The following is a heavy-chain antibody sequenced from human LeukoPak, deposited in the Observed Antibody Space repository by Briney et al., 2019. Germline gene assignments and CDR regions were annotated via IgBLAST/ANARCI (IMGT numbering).Heavy chain of an antibody. V-gene: IGHV3-66*01. D-gene: IGHD5-12*01. Sequence: GGSLRLSCAASGFTVSSNYMSWVRQAPGKGLEWVSVIYSGGSTYYADSVKGRFTISRDNSKNTLYLQMNSLRAEDTAVYYCASLHRGNSGYSASFDYWGQGTLVTVSS. CDR1: GFTVSSNY. CDR2: IYSGGST. J-gene: IGHJ4*02. CDR3: ASLHRGNSGYSASFDY.